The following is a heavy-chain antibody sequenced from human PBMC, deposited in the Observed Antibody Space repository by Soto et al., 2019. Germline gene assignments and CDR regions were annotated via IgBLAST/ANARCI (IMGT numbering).Heavy chain of an antibody. CDR2: INSDGSST. V-gene: IGHV3-74*01. J-gene: IGHJ5*02. D-gene: IGHD2-2*01. CDR1: GFTFSSYW. Sequence: GGSLRLSCAASGFTFSSYWMHWVRQAPGKGLVWVSRINSDGSSTSYADSVKGRFTISRDNAKNTLYLQMNSLRAEDTAVYYCAREYQLLGWFDPWGQGTLVTVSS. CDR3: AREYQLLGWFDP.